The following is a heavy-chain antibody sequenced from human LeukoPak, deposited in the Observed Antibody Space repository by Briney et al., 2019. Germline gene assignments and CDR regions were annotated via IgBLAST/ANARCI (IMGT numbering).Heavy chain of an antibody. CDR1: GYTFTCYY. D-gene: IGHD1-26*01. CDR2: INPNSGGT. Sequence: GASVKVSCKASGYTFTCYYMHWVRQAPGQGLEWMGWINPNSGGTNYAQKFQGRVTMTRDTSISTAYMELSRLRSDDTAVYYCACPRLWYSGSYYKSFDPYVLDYWGQGTLVTVSS. CDR3: ACPRLWYSGSYYKSFDPYVLDY. J-gene: IGHJ4*02. V-gene: IGHV1-2*02.